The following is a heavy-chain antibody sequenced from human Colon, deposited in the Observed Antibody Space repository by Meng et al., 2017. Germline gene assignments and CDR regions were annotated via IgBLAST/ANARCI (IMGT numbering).Heavy chain of an antibody. CDR1: GFTFSSYA. J-gene: IGHJ3*02. CDR3: ARERDWYSSSRRAFDI. CDR2: ISAGGGVT. D-gene: IGHD6-6*01. V-gene: IGHV3-23*01. Sequence: GESLKISCAASGFTFSSYAMSWVRQAPGKGLEWVSAISAGGGVTYYAESVKGRFTISRDNSKNTLYLQMNSLRAEDTAVYYCARERDWYSSSRRAFDIWGQGTMVTVSS.